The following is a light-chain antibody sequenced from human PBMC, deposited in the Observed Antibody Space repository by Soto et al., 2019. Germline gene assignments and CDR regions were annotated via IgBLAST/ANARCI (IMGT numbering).Light chain of an antibody. CDR3: LSYVSSLSGSV. V-gene: IGLV1-40*01. CDR2: GNN. J-gene: IGLJ3*02. Sequence: QSVLTQPPLVFGAPGQRVTISCTGSSSNIGANYDVHWYQQLPGTAPKLLIYGNNNRPSRVPDRFSGSKSGTSACLAITGLQAEDEADYYCLSYVSSLSGSVFGGGTQLPVL. CDR1: SSNIGANYD.